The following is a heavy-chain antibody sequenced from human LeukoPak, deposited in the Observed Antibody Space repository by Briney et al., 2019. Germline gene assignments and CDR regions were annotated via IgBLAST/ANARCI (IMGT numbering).Heavy chain of an antibody. CDR2: IYYSGST. D-gene: IGHD3-9*01. CDR3: ARDAHDILTGYYYYYMDV. Sequence: PSETLSLTCAVYGGSFSGYYWSWIRQPPGKGLEWIGYIYYSGSTNYNPSLKSRVTISVDTSKNQFSLKLSSVTAADTAVYYCARDAHDILTGYYYYYMDVWGKGTTVTISS. V-gene: IGHV4-59*01. J-gene: IGHJ6*03. CDR1: GGSFSGYY.